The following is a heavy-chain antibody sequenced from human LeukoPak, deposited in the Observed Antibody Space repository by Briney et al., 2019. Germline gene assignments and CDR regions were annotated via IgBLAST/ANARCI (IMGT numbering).Heavy chain of an antibody. CDR1: GYSISSGYY. CDR2: IYHSGST. Sequence: PSETLSLTCTVSGYSISSGYYWGWIRQPPGKGLEWIGSIYHSGSTYYNPSLKSRATVSVDTSKNQFSLKLSSVTAADTAVYYCAATTVTGSLDYWGQGTLVTVSS. J-gene: IGHJ4*02. V-gene: IGHV4-38-2*02. D-gene: IGHD4-11*01. CDR3: AATTVTGSLDY.